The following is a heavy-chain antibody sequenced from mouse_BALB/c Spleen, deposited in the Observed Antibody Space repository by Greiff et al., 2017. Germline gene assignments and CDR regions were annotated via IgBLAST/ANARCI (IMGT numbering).Heavy chain of an antibody. CDR3: ARGLGAWFAY. V-gene: IGHV1S137*01. CDR1: GYTFTDYA. J-gene: IGHJ3*01. D-gene: IGHD4-1*01. Sequence: QVQLQQSGAELVRPGISVKISCKGSGYTFTDYAMHWVKQSHAKSLEWIGVISTYYGDASYNQKFKGKATMTVDKSSSTAYMELARLTSEDSAIYYCARGLGAWFAYWGQGTLVTVSA. CDR2: ISTYYGDA.